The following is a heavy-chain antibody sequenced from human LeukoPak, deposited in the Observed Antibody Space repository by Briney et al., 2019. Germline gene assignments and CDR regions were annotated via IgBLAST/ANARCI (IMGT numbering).Heavy chain of an antibody. Sequence: SETLSLTCTVSGGSISSYYWSWIRQPPGKGLEWIGYIYYSGSTNYNPSLKSRVTISVDTSKNQFSLKLSSVTAADTAVYYCARHRALHGDYYYYYGMDVWGQGTTVTVSS. J-gene: IGHJ6*02. CDR3: ARHRALHGDYYYYYGMDV. CDR2: IYYSGST. D-gene: IGHD4-17*01. V-gene: IGHV4-59*08. CDR1: GGSISSYY.